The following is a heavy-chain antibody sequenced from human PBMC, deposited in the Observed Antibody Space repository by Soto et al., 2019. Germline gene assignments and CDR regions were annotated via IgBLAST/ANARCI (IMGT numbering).Heavy chain of an antibody. Sequence: SVKVSCKASGGTFSSYAISWVRQAPGQGLEWMGGIIPIFGTANYAQKFQGRVTITADESTSTAYMELSSLRSEDTAVYYCARDKSTVPIDSGDAFDIWGQGTMVTVSS. J-gene: IGHJ3*02. D-gene: IGHD4-17*01. V-gene: IGHV1-69*13. CDR2: IIPIFGTA. CDR3: ARDKSTVPIDSGDAFDI. CDR1: GGTFSSYA.